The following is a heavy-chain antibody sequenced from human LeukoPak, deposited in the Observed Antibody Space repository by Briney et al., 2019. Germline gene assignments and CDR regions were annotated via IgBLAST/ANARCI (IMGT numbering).Heavy chain of an antibody. Sequence: PSETLSLTCTVSGGSISSYYWSWIRQPPGKGLEWIGYIYYSGSTYYNPSLKSRLTISVDTSKNQFSLKLSSVTAADTAVYYCARVDGYDKCFDYWGQGTLVTVSS. J-gene: IGHJ4*02. D-gene: IGHD5-18*01. CDR1: GGSISSYY. V-gene: IGHV4-30-4*01. CDR2: IYYSGST. CDR3: ARVDGYDKCFDY.